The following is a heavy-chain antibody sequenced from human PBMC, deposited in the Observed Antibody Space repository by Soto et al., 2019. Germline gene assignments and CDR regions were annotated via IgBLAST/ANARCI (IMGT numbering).Heavy chain of an antibody. J-gene: IGHJ3*02. D-gene: IGHD2-21*02. CDR3: ATDHYCGGDCYLHDAVDI. Sequence: ASVKVSCKASGYSFSSYYMHWVRQAPGQGLEWMGVLNPSGDSITSAQKFQGRVTMTKDTSTSTLVMEVSILRSEDTAVYYCATDHYCGGDCYLHDAVDIWGQGTMVTVSS. CDR2: LNPSGDSI. CDR1: GYSFSSYY. V-gene: IGHV1-46*01.